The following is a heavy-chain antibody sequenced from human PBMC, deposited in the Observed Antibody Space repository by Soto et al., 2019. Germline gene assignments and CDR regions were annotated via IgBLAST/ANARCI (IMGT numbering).Heavy chain of an antibody. J-gene: IGHJ5*02. CDR1: AGSISSGTYY. D-gene: IGHD4-4*01. Sequence: QVQLQESGPGLVKPSQTLSLTCTVSAGSISSGTYYWNWIRQHPGKGLEWIGYMCYSGTTYYNPSLQSRVTISGDTSKNQFSLKLSSVTVADTAVYYCARGNDFRTGWFDPWGQGIMVTVSS. CDR2: MCYSGTT. CDR3: ARGNDFRTGWFDP. V-gene: IGHV4-31*03.